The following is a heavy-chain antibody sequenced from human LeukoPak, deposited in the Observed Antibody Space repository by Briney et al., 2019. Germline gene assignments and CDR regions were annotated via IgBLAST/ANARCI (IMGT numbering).Heavy chain of an antibody. CDR3: AKGGTAVVFDY. CDR1: GFTFSSYG. V-gene: IGHV3-30*18. CDR2: ISYDGSNK. Sequence: GRSLRLSCAASGFTFSSYGMHWVRQAPGKGLEWVAVISYDGSNKYYADSVKGRFTISRDNSKNTLYLQMNSLRAEDTAVYYCAKGGTAVVFDYWGQGTLVTVSS. D-gene: IGHD5-18*01. J-gene: IGHJ4*02.